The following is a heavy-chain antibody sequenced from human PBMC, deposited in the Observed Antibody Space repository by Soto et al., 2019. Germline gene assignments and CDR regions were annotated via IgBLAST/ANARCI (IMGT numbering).Heavy chain of an antibody. CDR1: GFTFSSYT. CDR2: SSDRRTGNT. V-gene: IGHV3-23*01. D-gene: IGHD2-21*02. Sequence: GSLRLSCAASGFTFSSYTLNWVRRAPGKGLEWVATSSDRRTGNTHYSDSVRGRFTLSRDYSRNILFLQMDSLRADDTALYYCTTWLTAHFDYWGRGTQVTVSS. J-gene: IGHJ4*02. CDR3: TTWLTAHFDY.